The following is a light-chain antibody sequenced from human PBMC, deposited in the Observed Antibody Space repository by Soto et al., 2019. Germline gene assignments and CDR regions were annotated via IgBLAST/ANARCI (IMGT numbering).Light chain of an antibody. V-gene: IGLV2-11*01. Sequence: QSALTQPRSVSGSPGQSVTISCTGISSDVGGYNYVSWYQQHPGKAPKLMVYDVTKRPSGVPDRFSGSKSGTTASLTISRLQAEDEADYYCSSYAGSVLFGGGTKLTVL. CDR2: DVT. CDR3: SSYAGSVL. CDR1: SSDVGGYNY. J-gene: IGLJ2*01.